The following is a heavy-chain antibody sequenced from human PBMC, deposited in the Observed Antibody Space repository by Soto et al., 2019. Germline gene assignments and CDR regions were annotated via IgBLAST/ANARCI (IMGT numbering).Heavy chain of an antibody. CDR1: GGSISSYY. Sequence: QVQLQESGPGLVKPSETLSLTCTVSGGSISSYYWSWIRQPPGKGLEWIGYIYYSGSTNYTPSPKSRVTISVDTSKNQLSLKLRSVTAADTAVYYCARRYGYYFDSWGQGTLVTVSS. V-gene: IGHV4-59*08. J-gene: IGHJ4*02. D-gene: IGHD4-17*01. CDR3: ARRYGYYFDS. CDR2: IYYSGST.